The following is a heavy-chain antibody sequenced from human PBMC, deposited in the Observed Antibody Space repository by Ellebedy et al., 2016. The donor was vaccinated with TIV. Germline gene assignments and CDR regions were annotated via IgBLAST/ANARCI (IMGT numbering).Heavy chain of an antibody. CDR3: VRGDRSKALTVPTARRKNAFDI. Sequence: SETLSLXXAVSGGSPSDHYWNWIRQAPGKGLEWMGEISHSGRTNYNPSLKSRFVISADTSKNQFSLKVNSVTAADTAVYHCVRGDRSKALTVPTARRKNAFDIWGQGTMVTVAS. V-gene: IGHV4-34*01. D-gene: IGHD2-2*01. J-gene: IGHJ3*02. CDR2: ISHSGRT. CDR1: GGSPSDHY.